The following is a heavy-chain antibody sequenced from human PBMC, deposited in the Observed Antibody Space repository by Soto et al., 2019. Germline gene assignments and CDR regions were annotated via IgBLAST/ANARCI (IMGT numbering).Heavy chain of an antibody. CDR2: IYYSGST. Sequence: QVQLQESGPGLVKPSQTLSLTCTVSGGSISSGGYYWSWIRQHPGKGLEWIGYIYYSGSTYYNPSLKRRVTISVDTSKNQFSLKLSSVTAADTAVYYCARDSHYYGSGSLDYWGQGTLVTVSS. CDR3: ARDSHYYGSGSLDY. J-gene: IGHJ4*02. V-gene: IGHV4-31*03. D-gene: IGHD3-10*01. CDR1: GGSISSGGYY.